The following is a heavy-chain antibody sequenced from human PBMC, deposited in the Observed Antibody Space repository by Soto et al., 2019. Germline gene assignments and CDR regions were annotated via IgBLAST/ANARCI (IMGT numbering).Heavy chain of an antibody. D-gene: IGHD3-3*01. V-gene: IGHV3-21*01. Sequence: GGSLRLSCAASGFTFSPYSMNWVRQAPGKGLEWVSSISTSSSYIYYADSVKGRFTISRDNAKNSLYLQMNSLRAEDTAVYYCARGVRFLEWLSDYWDQGTLVTVSS. CDR1: GFTFSPYS. CDR3: ARGVRFLEWLSDY. J-gene: IGHJ4*02. CDR2: ISTSSSYI.